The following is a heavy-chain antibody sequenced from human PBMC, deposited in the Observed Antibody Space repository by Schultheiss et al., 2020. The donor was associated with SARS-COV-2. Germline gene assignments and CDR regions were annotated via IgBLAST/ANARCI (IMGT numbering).Heavy chain of an antibody. J-gene: IGHJ6*02. V-gene: IGHV4-34*01. CDR1: GESFSDFY. CDR3: AKNNFVLGGMDV. CDR2: ISHSGST. Sequence: SETLSLTCGVHGESFSDFYWTWVRQPPGQGLEWIGEISHSGSTKYSPSLKSRVTMSVDTSKNQMSLKLTSVTAADTAVYYCAKNNFVLGGMDVWGQGTTVTVSS. D-gene: IGHD3-16*01.